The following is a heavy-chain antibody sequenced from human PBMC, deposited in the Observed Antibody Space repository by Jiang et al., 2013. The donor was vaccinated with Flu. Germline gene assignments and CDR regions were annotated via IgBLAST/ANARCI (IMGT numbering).Heavy chain of an antibody. D-gene: IGHD3-22*01. J-gene: IGHJ3*02. CDR1: GGSISSYY. V-gene: IGHV4-59*01. CDR3: ARNYDTLPPPAFDI. Sequence: SGPGLVKPSETLSLTCTVSGGSISSYYWSWIRQPPGKGLEWIGYIYYSGSTNYNPSLKSRVTISVDTSKNQFSLKLSSVTAADTAVYYCARNYDTLPPPAFDIWGQGTMVTVSS. CDR2: IYYSGST.